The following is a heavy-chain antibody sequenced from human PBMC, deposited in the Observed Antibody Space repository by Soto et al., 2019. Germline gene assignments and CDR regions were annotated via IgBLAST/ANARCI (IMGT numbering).Heavy chain of an antibody. CDR2: IYWDDDK. Sequence: QITLKESGPTLVKPTQTLTLTCTFSGFSLTTSGVGVGWIRQPPGKALEWLALIYWDDDKRYSPSLKSRLTITKDTSKSQVVLTMTNMDPVDTATYYCARRYSSSSLAFWGQGTLVTVSS. D-gene: IGHD6-6*01. CDR1: GFSLTTSGVG. CDR3: ARRYSSSSLAF. J-gene: IGHJ4*02. V-gene: IGHV2-5*02.